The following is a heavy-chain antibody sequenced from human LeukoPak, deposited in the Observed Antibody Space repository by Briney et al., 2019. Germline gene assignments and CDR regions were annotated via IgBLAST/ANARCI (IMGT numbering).Heavy chain of an antibody. CDR2: ITDSGGGT. D-gene: IGHD5-12*01. V-gene: IGHV3-23*01. J-gene: IGHJ5*02. Sequence: GGSLRLSCAASGFTFTTYAMSWVRQAPGKGLEWVSGITDSGGGTFYADAVKGRFTISRDNSKNTLYLQMNSLRAEDTAVYYCAKMAIVGNWFDPWGQGTLVTVSS. CDR1: GFTFTTYA. CDR3: AKMAIVGNWFDP.